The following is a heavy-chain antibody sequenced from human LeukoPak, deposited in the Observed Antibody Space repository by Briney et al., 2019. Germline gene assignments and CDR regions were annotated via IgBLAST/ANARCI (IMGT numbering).Heavy chain of an antibody. V-gene: IGHV1-2*02. Sequence: ASVKVSCKASGYTFTGYYMHWVRQAPGQGLEWMGWINPNSGGTNYAQKLQGRVTMTTDTSTSTAYMELRSLRSDDTAVYYCARDYKYYDSSAGGCGYWGQGTLVTVSS. D-gene: IGHD3-22*01. CDR1: GYTFTGYY. CDR3: ARDYKYYDSSAGGCGY. J-gene: IGHJ4*02. CDR2: INPNSGGT.